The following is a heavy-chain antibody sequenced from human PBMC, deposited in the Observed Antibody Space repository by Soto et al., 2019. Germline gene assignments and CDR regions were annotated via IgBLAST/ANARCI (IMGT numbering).Heavy chain of an antibody. V-gene: IGHV4-34*01. Sequence: QVQLQQWGAGLLKPSETLSLTCAVYGGSFSGYYWSWIRQPPGKGLEWIGEINHSGSTNYNPSLKRQVTIPVDTSKTQFSLKLSSVTAADTHVYYCVTGGRSLWSWGQGTLVTVSS. CDR1: GGSFSGYY. CDR3: VTGGRSLWS. J-gene: IGHJ5*02. CDR2: INHSGST. D-gene: IGHD3-10*01.